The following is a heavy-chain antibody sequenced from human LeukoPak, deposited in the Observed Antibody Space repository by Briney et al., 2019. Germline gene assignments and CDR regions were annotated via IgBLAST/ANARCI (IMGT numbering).Heavy chain of an antibody. J-gene: IGHJ4*02. CDR3: AKGVDGYCSSDSCYAYDC. V-gene: IGHV3-23*01. CDR2: LCGSGGSI. Sequence: GGSLRLSCAASGFTFNNYAMSWVRQAPGKGLEWVSGLCGSGGSINYAGSVKGRFTISRDNSKNTLYLQMNSLRAEDTAEYWCAKGVDGYCSSDSCYAYDCWGQGTLVTVSS. CDR1: GFTFNNYA. D-gene: IGHD2-2*01.